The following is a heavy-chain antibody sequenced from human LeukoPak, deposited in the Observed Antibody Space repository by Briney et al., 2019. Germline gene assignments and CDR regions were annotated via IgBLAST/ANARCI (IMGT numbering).Heavy chain of an antibody. J-gene: IGHJ4*02. CDR3: ARDRVPAALHFDY. CDR2: IYYSGST. V-gene: IGHV4-59*11. Sequence: SETLSLTCTVSGGSISSHYWSWIRQPPGKGLEWIGCIYYSGSTNYNPSLKSRVTISVDTSKNQFSLKLSSVTAADTAVYYCARDRVPAALHFDYWGQGTLVTVSS. CDR1: GGSISSHY. D-gene: IGHD2-2*01.